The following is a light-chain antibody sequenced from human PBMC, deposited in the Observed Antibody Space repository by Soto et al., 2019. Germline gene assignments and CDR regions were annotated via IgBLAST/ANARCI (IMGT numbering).Light chain of an antibody. CDR3: QKYNSAPFT. J-gene: IGKJ3*01. CDR2: GTS. Sequence: DIQMTQSPSSLSAFVGDRVTITCRASQDISNYLAWYQQKPGKVPNVLIYGTSTLQSGVPSRFSGSGSGTDFTLTSSSLHPEDVATYYCQKYNSAPFTFGPGTKVDLK. CDR1: QDISNY. V-gene: IGKV1-27*01.